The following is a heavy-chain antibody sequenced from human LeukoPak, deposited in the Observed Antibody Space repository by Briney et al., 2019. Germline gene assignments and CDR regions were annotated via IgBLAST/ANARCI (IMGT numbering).Heavy chain of an antibody. CDR2: IIAYNGNT. D-gene: IGHD2-2*01. V-gene: IGHV1-18*01. Sequence: GASVKVSCKASGYTFTSYGISWVRQAPGQGLEWMGWIIAYNGNTNYAQKLQGRVTMTTDTSTSTAYMELRSLRSDDTAVYYCARTGYCSSTSCFPYYYYGMDVWGQGTTVTVSS. J-gene: IGHJ6*02. CDR3: ARTGYCSSTSCFPYYYYGMDV. CDR1: GYTFTSYG.